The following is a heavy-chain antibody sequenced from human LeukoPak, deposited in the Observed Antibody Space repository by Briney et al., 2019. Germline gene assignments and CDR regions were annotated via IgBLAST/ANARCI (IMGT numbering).Heavy chain of an antibody. Sequence: GGSLRLSCAASGFTFSSYAMHWVRQAPGKGLEWVAVISYDGSNKYYADSVKGRFTISRDNSKNTLYLQMNSLRAEDTAVYYCASDSGYSSSTSCYHPYYYYYMDVWGKGTTVTVSS. D-gene: IGHD2-2*01. CDR2: ISYDGSNK. CDR1: GFTFSSYA. V-gene: IGHV3-30*01. CDR3: ASDSGYSSSTSCYHPYYYYYMDV. J-gene: IGHJ6*03.